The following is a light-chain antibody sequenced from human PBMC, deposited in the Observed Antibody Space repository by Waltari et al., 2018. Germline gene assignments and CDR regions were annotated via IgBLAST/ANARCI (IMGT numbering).Light chain of an antibody. CDR2: AAS. CDR1: QGISNA. CDR3: HQYYLPPWT. Sequence: DIQMTQSPSSLSASVGDRVTITCRARQGISNALAWYQQKPGRAPNLLLYAASRLKSGVPSRFSGGGSGTDYTLTISSLQPEDFATYYCHQYYLPPWTFGQGTKVEIK. V-gene: IGKV1-NL1*01. J-gene: IGKJ1*01.